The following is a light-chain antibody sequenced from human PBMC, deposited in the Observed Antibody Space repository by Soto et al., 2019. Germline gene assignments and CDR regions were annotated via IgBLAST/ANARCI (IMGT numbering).Light chain of an antibody. Sequence: QSVLTQPASVSGSLGQSITISCTGTGSDVGGYDYVSWYQHHPGRAPKLVIYEVSHRPSGVSNRFSGSKSGNTASLTISGLQPEDETDYFCGSSTPSTNYVFGTGTKVTVL. CDR2: EVS. V-gene: IGLV2-14*01. CDR3: GSSTPSTNYV. CDR1: GSDVGGYDY. J-gene: IGLJ1*01.